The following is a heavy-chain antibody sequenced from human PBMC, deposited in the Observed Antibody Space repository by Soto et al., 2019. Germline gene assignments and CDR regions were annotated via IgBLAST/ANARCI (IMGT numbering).Heavy chain of an antibody. CDR1: GFTFSSYA. D-gene: IGHD6-19*01. CDR2: ISYDGSNK. J-gene: IGHJ4*02. V-gene: IGHV3-30-3*01. Sequence: PGGSLRLSCAASGFTFSSYAMHWVRQAPGKGLEWVAVISYDGSNKYYADSVKGRFTISRDNSKNTLYLQMNSLRAEDTAVYYCARERHAVARNWGQGTLVTVSS. CDR3: ARERHAVARN.